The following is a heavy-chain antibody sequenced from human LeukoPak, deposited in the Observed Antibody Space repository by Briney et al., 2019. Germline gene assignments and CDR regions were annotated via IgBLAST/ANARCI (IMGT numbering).Heavy chain of an antibody. J-gene: IGHJ4*02. Sequence: ASVKVSGKASGYTFTHYGISWVRQAPGQGLEWMGWISAYSGNTNYAQKLQGRVIMTTDTSTSTAYMELRSLRSDDTAVYYCARSLAAGESYYFDYWGQGTLVTVSS. CDR3: ARSLAAGESYYFDY. D-gene: IGHD6-13*01. CDR1: GYTFTHYG. V-gene: IGHV1-18*01. CDR2: ISAYSGNT.